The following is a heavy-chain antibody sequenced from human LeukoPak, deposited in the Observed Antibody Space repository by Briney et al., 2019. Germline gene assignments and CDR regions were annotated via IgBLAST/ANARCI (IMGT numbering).Heavy chain of an antibody. Sequence: PGGSLRLSCAASGFPFSTYTMSWVRQAPGKGLEWVSAIIGSGGSTYYADSVKGRFTISRDNSKNTLYLQMNSLRAEDTAVYYCAKRSDSSGYYYDYWGQGTLVTVSS. CDR2: IIGSGGST. V-gene: IGHV3-23*01. CDR3: AKRSDSSGYYYDY. D-gene: IGHD3-22*01. J-gene: IGHJ4*02. CDR1: GFPFSTYT.